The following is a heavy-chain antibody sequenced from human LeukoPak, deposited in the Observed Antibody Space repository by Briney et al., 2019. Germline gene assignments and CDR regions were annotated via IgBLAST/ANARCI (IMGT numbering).Heavy chain of an antibody. V-gene: IGHV3-20*04. CDR1: GFIFDNYG. CDR2: INWNGAGT. CDR3: ARVTVYYDSRGYFDS. D-gene: IGHD3-22*01. Sequence: PGGSLRLSCAATGFIFDNYGMSWVRQAPGKGLEWVSGINWNGAGTGYADSVKGRFTISRDKAKNSLYLQMNSLRAEDTALYYCARVTVYYDSRGYFDSWGQGALVTVSS. J-gene: IGHJ4*02.